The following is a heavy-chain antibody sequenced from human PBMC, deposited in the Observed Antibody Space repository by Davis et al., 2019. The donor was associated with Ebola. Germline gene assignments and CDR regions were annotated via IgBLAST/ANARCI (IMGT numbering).Heavy chain of an antibody. D-gene: IGHD3-22*01. CDR3: AKETSTYYYDSSGYHTYYGMDV. CDR2: ISGDGGRT. J-gene: IGHJ6*02. V-gene: IGHV3-43*02. CDR1: GFTFDDYT. Sequence: PGGSLRLSCAASGFTFDDYTMHWVRQAPGKGLEWVSLISGDGGRTYYADSVKGRFTISRDNSKNSLYLQMNSLRTEDTALYYCAKETSTYYYDSSGYHTYYGMDVWGQGTTVTVSS.